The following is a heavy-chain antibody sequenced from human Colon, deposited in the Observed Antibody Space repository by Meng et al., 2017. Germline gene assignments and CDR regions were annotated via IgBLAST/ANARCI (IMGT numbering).Heavy chain of an antibody. V-gene: IGHV1-2*02. CDR1: GYTFTHSY. CDR2: MDPKNGDT. Sequence: ASVKVSCKASGYTFTHSYMHWVRQAPGQGLAWMGWMDPKNGDTNYAQKFQGRVTMTGDTSINTAYMEVSRLTSDDTAVYYCARGGIVALATLLLFWGQGTLVTVSS. D-gene: IGHD6-13*01. J-gene: IGHJ4*02. CDR3: ARGGIVALATLLLF.